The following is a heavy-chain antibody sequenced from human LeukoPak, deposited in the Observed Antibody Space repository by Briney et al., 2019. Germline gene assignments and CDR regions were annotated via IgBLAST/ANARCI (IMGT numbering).Heavy chain of an antibody. CDR2: ISSSSSYI. Sequence: PGGSLRLSCAASGFTFSSYSMNWVRQAPGKGLEWVSSISSSSSYIYYADSVKGRFTISRDNAKNSLYLQMNSLRAEDTAVYYCAKGDSSSSSYYYYYMDVWGKGTTVTISS. CDR1: GFTFSSYS. D-gene: IGHD6-13*01. CDR3: AKGDSSSSSYYYYYMDV. V-gene: IGHV3-21*04. J-gene: IGHJ6*03.